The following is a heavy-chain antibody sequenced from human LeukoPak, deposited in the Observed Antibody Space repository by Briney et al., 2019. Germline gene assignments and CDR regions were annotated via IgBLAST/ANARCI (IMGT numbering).Heavy chain of an antibody. CDR2: IHTSGST. CDR3: ARHFKNYYDSSGYPPLTPIDY. J-gene: IGHJ4*02. CDR1: GGSISSYY. D-gene: IGHD3-22*01. Sequence: SETLSLTCTVSGGSISSYYWSWIRQPAGKGLEWIGRIHTSGSTNYNPSLKSRVTISVDTSKNQFSLKLSSVTAADTAVYYCARHFKNYYDSSGYPPLTPIDYWGQGTLVTVSS. V-gene: IGHV4-4*07.